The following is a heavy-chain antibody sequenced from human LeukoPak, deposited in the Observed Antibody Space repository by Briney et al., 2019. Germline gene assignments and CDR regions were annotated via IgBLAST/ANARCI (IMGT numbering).Heavy chain of an antibody. CDR3: ARRRDSGSLQHFDY. D-gene: IGHD1-26*01. CDR1: GFTVSSNY. J-gene: IGHJ4*02. CDR2: LYSGATT. V-gene: IGHV3-53*01. Sequence: GGSLRLSCAASGFTVSSNYMNWVRQAPGKGLEWVSVLYSGATTYYADSVKGRFTISRDNAKNSLYLQMNSLRAEDTAVYYCARRRDSGSLQHFDYWGQGTLVTVSS.